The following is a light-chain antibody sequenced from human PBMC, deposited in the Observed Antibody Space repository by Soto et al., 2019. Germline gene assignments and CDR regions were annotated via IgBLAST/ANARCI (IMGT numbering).Light chain of an antibody. CDR3: AAWDDSLNVV. V-gene: IGLV1-44*01. CDR2: SNN. J-gene: IGLJ2*01. Sequence: QSVLTQPPSASVTPGQRVTISCSGSSSNIGSNTVNWYQQLPGTAPKLLIYSNNQRPSGDPDRFSGSKSGTSASLAISGLQSEDEADYYCAAWDDSLNVVFGGGTKVTVL. CDR1: SSNIGSNT.